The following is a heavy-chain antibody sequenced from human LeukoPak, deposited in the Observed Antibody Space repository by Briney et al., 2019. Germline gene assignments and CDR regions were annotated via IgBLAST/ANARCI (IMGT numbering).Heavy chain of an antibody. Sequence: GASVKVSCKASGYTFTSYDINWVRQATGQGLEWMGWMNPNSGNTGYAQKFQGRVTMTRNTSISTAYMELSSLRSEDTAVYYCARGLYPLTIFGVVDDYWGQGTLVTVSS. V-gene: IGHV1-8*01. CDR3: ARGLYPLTIFGVVDDY. J-gene: IGHJ4*02. D-gene: IGHD3-3*01. CDR1: GYTFTSYD. CDR2: MNPNSGNT.